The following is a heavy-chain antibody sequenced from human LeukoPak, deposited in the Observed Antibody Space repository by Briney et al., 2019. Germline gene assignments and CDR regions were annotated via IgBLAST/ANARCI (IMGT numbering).Heavy chain of an antibody. CDR2: IYYSGST. Sequence: PSETLSLTCTVSGGSISSYYWSWIRQPPGKGLEWIGYIYYSGSTNYNPSLKSRVTISVDTSKNQFSLKLSSVTAADTAVYYCARVLVKRVIFDYWGQGTLVTVSS. J-gene: IGHJ4*02. V-gene: IGHV4-59*01. CDR1: GGSISSYY. CDR3: ARVLVKRVIFDY. D-gene: IGHD3-3*01.